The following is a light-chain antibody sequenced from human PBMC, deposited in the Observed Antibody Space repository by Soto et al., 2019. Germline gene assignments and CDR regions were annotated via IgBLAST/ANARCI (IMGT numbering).Light chain of an antibody. Sequence: QSVLTQPASVSGSPGQSIAISCTGTSSDVGGYNYVSWYQQHPGKAPKLMIHEVSNRPSGISDRFSGSKSGNTASLTISGLQADVEADYYCSSHTSYSTRVFGTGTKLTVL. J-gene: IGLJ1*01. CDR3: SSHTSYSTRV. V-gene: IGLV2-14*01. CDR1: SSDVGGYNY. CDR2: EVS.